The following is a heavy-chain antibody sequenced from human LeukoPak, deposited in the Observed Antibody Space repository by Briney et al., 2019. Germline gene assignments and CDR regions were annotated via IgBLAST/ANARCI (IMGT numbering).Heavy chain of an antibody. CDR3: ARGDGFGGSYYFGYPFDY. D-gene: IGHD1-26*01. CDR1: GYTFTSYY. J-gene: IGHJ4*02. CDR2: INPSGGST. V-gene: IGHV1-46*01. Sequence: ASVKVSFKASGYTFTSYYMHWVRQAPGQGLEWMGIINPSGGSTSYAQKFQGRVTMTRDTSTSTVYMELSSLRSEDTAVYYCARGDGFGGSYYFGYPFDYWGQGTLVTVSS.